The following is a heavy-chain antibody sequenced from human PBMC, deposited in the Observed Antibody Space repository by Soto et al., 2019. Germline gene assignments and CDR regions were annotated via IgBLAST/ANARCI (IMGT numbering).Heavy chain of an antibody. Sequence: SETLSLTCSVSGGSISGSYWSWIRQSPGKGLEWLGYVYYTGSTNYSPSLRSRVSISVDTSKNEFSLRLSSVTAADTAVYYCARDYRAAGWFDPWGQGTLVTVSS. J-gene: IGHJ5*02. CDR3: ARDYRAAGWFDP. CDR2: VYYTGST. D-gene: IGHD6-13*01. CDR1: GGSISGSY. V-gene: IGHV4-59*12.